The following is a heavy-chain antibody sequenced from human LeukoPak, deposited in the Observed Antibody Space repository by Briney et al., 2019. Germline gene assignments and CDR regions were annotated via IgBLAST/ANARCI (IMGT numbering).Heavy chain of an antibody. D-gene: IGHD3-16*02. V-gene: IGHV4-59*01. CDR1: GGSISSYY. J-gene: IGHJ4*02. CDR3: ARRNKYVWGSYRPRYYFDY. Sequence: PSETLSLTCTVSGGSISSYYWSWIRQPPGKGLEWIGYIYYSGSTNYNPSLKSRVTISVDTSKNQFSLKLSSVTAADTAVYYCARRNKYVWGSYRPRYYFDYWGQGTLVTVSS. CDR2: IYYSGST.